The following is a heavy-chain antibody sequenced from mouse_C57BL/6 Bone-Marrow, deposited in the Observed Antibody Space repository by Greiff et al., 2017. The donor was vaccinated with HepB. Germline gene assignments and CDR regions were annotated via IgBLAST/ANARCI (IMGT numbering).Heavy chain of an antibody. D-gene: IGHD3-2*02. V-gene: IGHV14-4*01. Sequence: VQLQQSGAELVRPGASVKLSCTASGFNIKDDYMHWVKQRPEQGLEWIGWIDPENGDTEFASKFQGKATITADTSSNTAYLQLSSLTSEDTAVYYCTTWSAQATMDYWGQGTTLTVSS. J-gene: IGHJ2*01. CDR2: IDPENGDT. CDR3: TTWSAQATMDY. CDR1: GFNIKDDY.